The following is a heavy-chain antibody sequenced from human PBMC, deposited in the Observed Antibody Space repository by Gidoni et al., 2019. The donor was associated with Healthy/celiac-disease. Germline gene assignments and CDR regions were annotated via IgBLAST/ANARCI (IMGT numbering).Heavy chain of an antibody. Sequence: EVQLLESGGGLVQPGGSLRLSCAASGFTFSSYAMSRVRQAPGQGLEWVSAISGSGGSTYYADSVKGRFTISRDNSKNTLYLQMNSLRAEDTAVYYCAKDRGDGYNEYYFDYWGQGTLVTVSS. J-gene: IGHJ4*02. CDR2: ISGSGGST. CDR3: AKDRGDGYNEYYFDY. V-gene: IGHV3-23*01. CDR1: GFTFSSYA. D-gene: IGHD3-10*01.